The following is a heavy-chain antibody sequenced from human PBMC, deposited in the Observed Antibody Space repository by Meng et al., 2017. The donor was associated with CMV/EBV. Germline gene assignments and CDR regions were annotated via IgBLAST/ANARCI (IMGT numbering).Heavy chain of an antibody. CDR1: GFSLSTSGMR. J-gene: IGHJ6*02. CDR3: ARAHTDYYYGMDV. V-gene: IGHV2-70D*14. CDR2: IDWDDDK. D-gene: IGHD4-17*01. Sequence: SGPTLVKPTQTLTLTCTFSGFSLSTSGMRVSWIRQPPGKALEWLARIDWDDDKFYSTSLKTRLTISKDTSKNQLVLTMTNMYPVDTATYYCARAHTDYYYGMDVWGQGTTVTVSS.